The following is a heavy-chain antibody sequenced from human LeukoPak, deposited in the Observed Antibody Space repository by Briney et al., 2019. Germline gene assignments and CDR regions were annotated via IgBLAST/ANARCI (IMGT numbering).Heavy chain of an antibody. CDR2: IYYSGST. CDR3: ARHSQWLAIFDY. J-gene: IGHJ4*02. V-gene: IGHV4-59*08. Sequence: PSETLSLTCTVSGGSISSYYWSWIRQPPGKGLEWIGYIYYSGSTNYNPSLKSRVTISVDTSKNQFSLKLSSVTAADTAMYYCARHSQWLAIFDYWGQGTLVTVSS. D-gene: IGHD6-19*01. CDR1: GGSISSYY.